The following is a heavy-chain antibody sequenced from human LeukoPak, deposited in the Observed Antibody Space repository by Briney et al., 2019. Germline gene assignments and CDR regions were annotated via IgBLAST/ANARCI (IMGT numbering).Heavy chain of an antibody. Sequence: GASVKVSCKASGYTFTSYYMHWVRQAPGQGLEWMGIINPSGGSTSYAQKFQGRVTMTRDMSTSTVYMELSGLRSEDTAVYYCASGRSGWTNFDYWGQGTLVTVSS. CDR1: GYTFTSYY. CDR3: ASGRSGWTNFDY. D-gene: IGHD6-19*01. J-gene: IGHJ4*02. CDR2: INPSGGST. V-gene: IGHV1-46*01.